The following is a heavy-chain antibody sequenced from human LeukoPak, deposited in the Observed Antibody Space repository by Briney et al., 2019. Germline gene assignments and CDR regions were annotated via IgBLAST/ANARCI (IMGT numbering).Heavy chain of an antibody. J-gene: IGHJ5*02. CDR2: IYTSGRT. CDR3: ARDYYGSGSHNWFDP. V-gene: IGHV4-4*07. CDR1: GGSISSYY. D-gene: IGHD3-10*01. Sequence: PSETLSLTCTVSGGSISSYYWSWIRQPAGKGLEWIGRIYTSGRTNYNPSLKSRVTMSVDTSKNQFSLKLSSVTAADTAVYYCARDYYGSGSHNWFDPWGQGTLVTVSS.